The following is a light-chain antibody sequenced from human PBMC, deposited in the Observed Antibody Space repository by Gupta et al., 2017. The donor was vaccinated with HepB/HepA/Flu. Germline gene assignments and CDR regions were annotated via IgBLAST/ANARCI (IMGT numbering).Light chain of an antibody. CDR2: AAS. CDR3: QQTVSVSQT. CDR1: QTNNTH. V-gene: IGKV1-39*01. Sequence: DIQMTQSPPSLSASVGDRVTITCRASQTNNTHLNWYVKRPGKAPQILIYAASKLESGVPSRFSGSGSGTDFTLTISSLRPEDFATYYCQQTVSVSQTFGQGTQVEIK. J-gene: IGKJ1*01.